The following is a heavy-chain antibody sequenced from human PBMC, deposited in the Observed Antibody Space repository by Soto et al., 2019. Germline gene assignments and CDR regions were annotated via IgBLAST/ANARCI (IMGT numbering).Heavy chain of an antibody. D-gene: IGHD5-18*01. CDR1: GFTFSSYW. V-gene: IGHV3-7*01. CDR2: IKQDGSEK. Sequence: PGRSLRLSCAASGFTFSSYWMSWVRQAPGKGLEWVANIKQDGSEKYYVDSVKGRFTISRDNAKNSLYLQMNSLRAEDTAVYYCAILIQLWPSYGMDVWGQGTTVTVSS. CDR3: AILIQLWPSYGMDV. J-gene: IGHJ6*02.